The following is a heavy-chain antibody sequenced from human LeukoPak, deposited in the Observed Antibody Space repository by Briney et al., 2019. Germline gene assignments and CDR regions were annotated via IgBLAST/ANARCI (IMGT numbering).Heavy chain of an antibody. D-gene: IGHD3-9*01. CDR1: GGSISSASFY. J-gene: IGHJ5*02. V-gene: IGHV4-61*02. Sequence: SQTLSLTCTVPGGSISSASFYWSWIRHPAGRGLEWLGRIYTSGSTNYNPSLKSRVTISVDTYKNQFSLKLSSATAADTAVYYCAGTDILTGYQQFDPWGQGTLVTVSS. CDR2: IYTSGST. CDR3: AGTDILTGYQQFDP.